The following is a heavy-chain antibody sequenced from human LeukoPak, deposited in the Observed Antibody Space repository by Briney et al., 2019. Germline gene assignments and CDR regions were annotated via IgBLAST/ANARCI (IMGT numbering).Heavy chain of an antibody. Sequence: GGSLTLSWAASGLTFSSYATSWARHAPGGGREWVSAISGSGGGTYYADSVKGRFTISRDNSKNTLYLQMNSLRAEDTAVYYCAKVRHGYSSDWGQGTLVTVSS. CDR2: ISGSGGGT. V-gene: IGHV3-23*01. CDR1: GLTFSSYA. CDR3: AKVRHGYSSD. D-gene: IGHD6-25*01. J-gene: IGHJ4*02.